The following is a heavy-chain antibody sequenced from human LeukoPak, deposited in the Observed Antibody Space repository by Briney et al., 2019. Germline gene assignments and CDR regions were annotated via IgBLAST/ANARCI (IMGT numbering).Heavy chain of an antibody. CDR3: ARALHGGSYFLDY. Sequence: PSETLSLTCAVYGGSFSGYFWSYIRQPPGKGLEWLGEISHSGSTNYSPSLKSRVTVSVDTSKNQFSLKLSSVTAADTAVYYCARALHGGSYFLDYWGQGTLVTVSS. J-gene: IGHJ4*02. CDR1: GGSFSGYF. CDR2: ISHSGST. V-gene: IGHV4-34*01. D-gene: IGHD1-26*01.